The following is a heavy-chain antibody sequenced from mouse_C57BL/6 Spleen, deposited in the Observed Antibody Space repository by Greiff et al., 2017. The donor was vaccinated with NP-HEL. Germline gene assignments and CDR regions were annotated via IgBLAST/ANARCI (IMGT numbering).Heavy chain of an antibody. V-gene: IGHV1-69*01. CDR3: ARRARPYYFDY. D-gene: IGHD3-1*01. CDR2: IDPSDSYT. Sequence: QVQLQQPGAELVMPGASVKLSCKASGYTFTSYWMHWVKQRPGQGLEWIGEIDPSDSYTNYNQKFKGKSTLTVDKSSSTAYMQLSSLTSEDSAVYYCARRARPYYFDYWGQGTTLTVSS. J-gene: IGHJ2*01. CDR1: GYTFTSYW.